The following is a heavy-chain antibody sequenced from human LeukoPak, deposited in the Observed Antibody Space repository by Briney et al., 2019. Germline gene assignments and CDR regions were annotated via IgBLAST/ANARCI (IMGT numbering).Heavy chain of an antibody. CDR2: ISYDGSNK. Sequence: TGGSLRLSCAASGFTFSSYAMHWVRQAPGKGLEWVAVISYDGSNKYYADSVKGRFTISRDNSKNTLYLQMSSLRAEDTAVYYCAGESYYGSGSYYIWGQGALVTVSS. J-gene: IGHJ4*02. CDR3: AGESYYGSGSYYI. V-gene: IGHV3-30*04. D-gene: IGHD3-10*01. CDR1: GFTFSSYA.